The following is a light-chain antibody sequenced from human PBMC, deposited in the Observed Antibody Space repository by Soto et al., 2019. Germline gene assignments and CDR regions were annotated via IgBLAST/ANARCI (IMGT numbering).Light chain of an antibody. CDR1: QGISTY. J-gene: IGKJ1*01. CDR3: QQSYDTLWT. CDR2: TTS. Sequence: DIQLTQSPSSLSASVGDRVSITCRASQGISTYLNWFQQKPGRAPNLLIFTTSTLESGVSSRFSGSGSGTDFTLTISSLQPEDVATYYCQQSYDTLWTFGQGTRVDI. V-gene: IGKV1-39*01.